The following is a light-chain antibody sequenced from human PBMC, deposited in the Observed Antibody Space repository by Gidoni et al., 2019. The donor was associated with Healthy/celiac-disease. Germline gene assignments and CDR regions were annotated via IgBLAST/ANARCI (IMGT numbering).Light chain of an antibody. Sequence: EIVLTQSPGTLSLSPGEIATRSCRASQSVSSSYLAWYQQKPGQAPRLLIYGASSRATGIPDTFSGSGSGTDFTLTTSRLEPEYFSVYYCQQYGSSFTFGPGTKVDIK. CDR2: GAS. J-gene: IGKJ3*01. V-gene: IGKV3-20*01. CDR1: QSVSSSY. CDR3: QQYGSSFT.